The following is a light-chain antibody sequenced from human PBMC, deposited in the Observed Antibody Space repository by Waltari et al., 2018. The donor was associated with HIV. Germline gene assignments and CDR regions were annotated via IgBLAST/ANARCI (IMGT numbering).Light chain of an antibody. Sequence: QSALTQPPSAPGSAGQSVTISCTGSHSDVGGYNYVSWYQQHPGKAPKLMIFEVTKRPSGVPNRFSGSKSGNTASLTVSGLQADDEADYYCSSYTGYNDFLFGAGTKLTVL. CDR3: SSYTGYNDFL. CDR2: EVT. V-gene: IGLV2-8*01. CDR1: HSDVGGYNY. J-gene: IGLJ3*02.